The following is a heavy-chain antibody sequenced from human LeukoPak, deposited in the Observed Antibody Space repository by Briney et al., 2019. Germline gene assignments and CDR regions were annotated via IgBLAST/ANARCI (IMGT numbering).Heavy chain of an antibody. D-gene: IGHD6-6*01. J-gene: IGHJ4*02. CDR1: GFTFNSYW. CDR2: ISSSGSTI. CDR3: ARGTPLYSSSFDY. V-gene: IGHV3-48*04. Sequence: PGGSLRLSCAASGFTFNSYWMGWVRQAPGKGLEWVSYISSSGSTIYYADSVKGRFTISRDNAKNSLYLQMNSLRAEDTAVYYCARGTPLYSSSFDYWGQGTLVTVSS.